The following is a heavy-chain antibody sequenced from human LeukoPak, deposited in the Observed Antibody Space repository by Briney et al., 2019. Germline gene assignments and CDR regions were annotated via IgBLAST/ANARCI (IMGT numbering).Heavy chain of an antibody. V-gene: IGHV3-21*04. D-gene: IGHD3-10*01. CDR2: ISSSSSYV. Sequence: PGGSLRLSCAASGFTFSSYSMNWVRQAPGKGLEWVSSISSSSSYVYYADSVKGRFTISRDNSKNTLYLQMNSLRAEDTAVYYCAKDCGYYGSGSYYNRHEYYFDYWGQGTLVTVSS. CDR3: AKDCGYYGSGSYYNRHEYYFDY. J-gene: IGHJ4*02. CDR1: GFTFSSYS.